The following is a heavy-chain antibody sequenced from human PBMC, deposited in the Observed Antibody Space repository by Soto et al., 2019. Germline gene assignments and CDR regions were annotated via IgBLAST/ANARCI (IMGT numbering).Heavy chain of an antibody. V-gene: IGHV5-51*01. CDR3: ARHSGYYDSSGYYYYYYYGMDV. J-gene: IGHJ6*02. CDR2: IYPGDSDT. D-gene: IGHD3-22*01. CDR1: GYSFTSYW. Sequence: GESLKISCKGSGYSFTSYWIGWVRQMPGKGLEWMGIIYPGDSDTRYSPSFQGQVTISADKSISTAYLQWSSLKASDTAMYYCARHSGYYDSSGYYYYYYYGMDVWGQGTTVTVSS.